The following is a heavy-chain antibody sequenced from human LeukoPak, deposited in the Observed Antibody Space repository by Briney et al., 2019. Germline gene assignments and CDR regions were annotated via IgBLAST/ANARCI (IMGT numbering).Heavy chain of an antibody. CDR1: GYTFTSYA. Sequence: ASVKVSCKASGYTFTSYAMNWVRQAPGQGLEWMGWINTNTGNPTYAQGFTGRFVFSLDTSVSTAYLQISSLKAGNTAVYYCAREAAAGGIDYWGQGTLVTVSS. V-gene: IGHV7-4-1*02. J-gene: IGHJ4*02. CDR2: INTNTGNP. D-gene: IGHD6-13*01. CDR3: AREAAAGGIDY.